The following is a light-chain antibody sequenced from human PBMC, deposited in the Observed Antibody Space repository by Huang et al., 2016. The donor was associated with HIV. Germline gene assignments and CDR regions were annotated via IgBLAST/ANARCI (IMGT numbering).Light chain of an antibody. CDR2: DAS. CDR1: LEINNY. J-gene: IGKJ1*01. CDR3: QQYDTLPWT. V-gene: IGKV1-33*01. Sequence: DIQMTQSPSSLSASLGDKVTITCQASLEINNYLNWYQQKPGEAPKLLIYDASNLETGVPTRIIGSRSGTHFTFTVSSLQPEDVATYHCQQYDTLPWTFGQGTTVEI.